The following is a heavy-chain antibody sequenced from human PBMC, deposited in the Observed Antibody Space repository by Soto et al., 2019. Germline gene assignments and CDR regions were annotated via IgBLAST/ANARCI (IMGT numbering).Heavy chain of an antibody. CDR3: ARGAPVDY. CDR2: ISYDGSDK. V-gene: IGHV3-30-3*01. Sequence: GSLRLSCAASGFTFSSYAMHWVRQAPGKGLEWVALISYDGSDKDYADSVKGRFTISRDNSRNTLFLQMNSLRAEDTAVYYCARGAPVDYWGQGTLVTVSS. CDR1: GFTFSSYA. J-gene: IGHJ4*02.